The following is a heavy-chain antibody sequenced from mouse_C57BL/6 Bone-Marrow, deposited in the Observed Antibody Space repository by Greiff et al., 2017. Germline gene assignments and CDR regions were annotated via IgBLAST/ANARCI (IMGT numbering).Heavy chain of an antibody. D-gene: IGHD1-1*01. CDR2: IWRGGST. CDR1: GFSLTSYG. V-gene: IGHV2-5*01. CDR3: AKKDYGSSYGAMDY. Sequence: VKLMESGPGLVQPSQSLSITCTVSGFSLTSYGVHWVRQSPGKGLEWLGVIWRGGSTDYNAAFMSRLSITKDNSKSQVFFKMNSLQADDTAIYYCAKKDYGSSYGAMDYWGQGTSVTVSS. J-gene: IGHJ4*01.